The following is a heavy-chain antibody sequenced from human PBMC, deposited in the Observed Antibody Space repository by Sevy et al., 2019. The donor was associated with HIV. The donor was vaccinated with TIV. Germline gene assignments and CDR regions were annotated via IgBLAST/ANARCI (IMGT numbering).Heavy chain of an antibody. CDR1: GFTFSNYA. J-gene: IGHJ6*02. V-gene: IGHV3-30*18. CDR2: ISDDGSNK. Sequence: GGSLRLSCAASGFTFSNYAIHWVHQAPGKGLEWVAVISDDGSNKYYTDSVKGRFTISRDNSKNTLYLLMNSLRAEDTAVYYCAKSYGDNEGSIEYFYYSMDVWGQGTTVTVSS. D-gene: IGHD4-17*01. CDR3: AKSYGDNEGSIEYFYYSMDV.